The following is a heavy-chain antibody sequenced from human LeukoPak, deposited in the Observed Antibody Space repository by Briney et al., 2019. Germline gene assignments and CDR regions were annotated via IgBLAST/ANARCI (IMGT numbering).Heavy chain of an antibody. Sequence: ASVKASCKASGYTFTSYGISWVRHAPGQGLEWMGWISAYNGNTNYAQKLQGRVTMTTDTSTSTAYMELRSLRSDDTAVYYCARGYCSGGSCYSGGAFDIWGQGTMVTVSS. V-gene: IGHV1-18*04. CDR2: ISAYNGNT. D-gene: IGHD2-15*01. CDR3: ARGYCSGGSCYSGGAFDI. CDR1: GYTFTSYG. J-gene: IGHJ3*02.